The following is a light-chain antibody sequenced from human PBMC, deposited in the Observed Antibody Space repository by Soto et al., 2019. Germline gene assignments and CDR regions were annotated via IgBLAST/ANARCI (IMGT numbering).Light chain of an antibody. CDR2: DAS. V-gene: IGKV1-5*01. CDR1: QSISSR. J-gene: IGKJ1*01. Sequence: DIQMTQCPSTLSASVGDRVTMTCRASQSISSRLAWYQQKPGKAPKLLIYDASSLESGVPSRFSGSGSGTEFTLTISSLQPDDFATYYCQQYNSIRGTFGQGTKVDIK. CDR3: QQYNSIRGT.